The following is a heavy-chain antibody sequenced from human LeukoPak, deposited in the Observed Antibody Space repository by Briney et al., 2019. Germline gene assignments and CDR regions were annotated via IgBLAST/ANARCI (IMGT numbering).Heavy chain of an antibody. CDR3: ARGRGYQLPSYYYYYYYMDV. D-gene: IGHD2-2*01. V-gene: IGHV4-34*01. J-gene: IGHJ6*03. CDR1: GGSFSNYY. CDR2: INHSGST. Sequence: SETLSLTCAVYGGSFSNYYWSWIRQPPGKGLEWIGEINHSGSTNCNPSLKSRVTISVDTPKNQFSLKLSSVTAADTAVYYCARGRGYQLPSYYYYYYYMDVWGKGTTVTVSS.